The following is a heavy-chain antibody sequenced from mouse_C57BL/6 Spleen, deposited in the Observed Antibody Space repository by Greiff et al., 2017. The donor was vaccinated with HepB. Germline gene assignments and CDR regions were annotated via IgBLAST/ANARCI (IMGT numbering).Heavy chain of an antibody. CDR2: IYPSDSET. J-gene: IGHJ2*01. V-gene: IGHV1-61*01. CDR3: ARGDDGYPYYFDY. CDR1: GYTFTSYW. D-gene: IGHD2-3*01. Sequence: QVQLQQPGAELVRPGSSVKLSCKASGYTFTSYWMDWVKQRPGQGLEWIGNIYPSDSETHYNQKFKDKATLTVDKSSSTAYMQLSSLTSEDSAVYYCARGDDGYPYYFDYWGQGTTLTVSS.